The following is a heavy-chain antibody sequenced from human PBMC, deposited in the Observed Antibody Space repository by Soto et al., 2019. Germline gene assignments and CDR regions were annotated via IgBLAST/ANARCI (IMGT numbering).Heavy chain of an antibody. D-gene: IGHD6-13*01. CDR2: ISAYNGNT. J-gene: IGHJ4*02. Sequence: ASVTVSCKASRYTFTSYGISWVRQAPGQGLEWMGWISAYNGNTNYAQKLQGRVTMTTDTSTSTAYMELRSLRSDDTAVYYCAREGDSSSWYHFDYWGQGTLVTVSS. CDR1: RYTFTSYG. V-gene: IGHV1-18*01. CDR3: AREGDSSSWYHFDY.